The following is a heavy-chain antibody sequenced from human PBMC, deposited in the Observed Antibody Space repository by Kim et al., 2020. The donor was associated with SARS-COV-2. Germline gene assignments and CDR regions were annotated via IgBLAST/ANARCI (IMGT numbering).Heavy chain of an antibody. CDR3: AKDIGIAAAGTSYYYGMDV. Sequence: GGSLRLSCAASGFTFDDYAMHWVRQAPGKGLEWVSGISWNSGSIGYADSVKGRFTISRDNAKNSLYLQMNSRRAEDTALYYCAKDIGIAAAGTSYYYGMDVWGQGTTVTVSS. CDR2: ISWNSGSI. D-gene: IGHD6-13*01. CDR1: GFTFDDYA. V-gene: IGHV3-9*01. J-gene: IGHJ6*02.